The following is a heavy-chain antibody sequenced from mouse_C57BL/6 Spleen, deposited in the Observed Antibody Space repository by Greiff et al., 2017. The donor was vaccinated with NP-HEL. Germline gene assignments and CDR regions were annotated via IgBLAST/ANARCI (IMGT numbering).Heavy chain of an antibody. CDR2: IYPSDSET. CDR3: ARRDYYGSSYRYFDV. V-gene: IGHV1-61*01. J-gene: IGHJ1*03. D-gene: IGHD1-1*01. Sequence: VQLQQPGAELVRPGSSVKLSCKASGYTFTSYWMDWVKQRPGQGLEWIGNIYPSDSETHYNQKFKDKATLTVDKSSSTAYMQLSSLTSEDSAVYYCARRDYYGSSYRYFDVWGTGTTVTVSS. CDR1: GYTFTSYW.